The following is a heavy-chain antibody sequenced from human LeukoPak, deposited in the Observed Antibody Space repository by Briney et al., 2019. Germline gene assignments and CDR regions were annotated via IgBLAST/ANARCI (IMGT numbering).Heavy chain of an antibody. D-gene: IGHD2-15*01. CDR3: AKAPGGQCSGGSCYPFDC. Sequence: GGSLRLSCAASGFTFSSYAMSWVRQAPGKGLEWVSAISGSGGSTGYADSVKGRFTISRDNPKNTLYLQMNSLRAEDTAVYYCAKAPGGQCSGGSCYPFDCWGQGTLVTVSS. CDR1: GFTFSSYA. V-gene: IGHV3-23*01. J-gene: IGHJ4*02. CDR2: ISGSGGST.